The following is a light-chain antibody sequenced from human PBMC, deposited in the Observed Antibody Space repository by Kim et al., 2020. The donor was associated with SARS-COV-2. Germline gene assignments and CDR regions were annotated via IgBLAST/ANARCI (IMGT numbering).Light chain of an antibody. CDR1: QVISNY. J-gene: IGKJ4*01. CDR3: QQYNSYPLT. V-gene: IGKV1-16*01. CDR2: AAS. Sequence: SASGGERVTLSCRASQVISNYLAWFQQKPGKASKSLIYAASSLQSGVPSMFSGSGSGTDFTLTISSLQPEDFATYYCQQYNSYPLTFGGGTKVE.